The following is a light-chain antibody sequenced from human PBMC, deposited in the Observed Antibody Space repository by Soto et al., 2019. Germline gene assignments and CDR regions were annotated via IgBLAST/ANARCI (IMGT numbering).Light chain of an antibody. V-gene: IGKV1-5*03. CDR1: QSISTW. CDR3: QQYNSYSPLT. CDR2: KAS. Sequence: DIQMTQSPSTLPASVVDRVTITCRANQSISTWLAWYQQKPGKAPNLLIYKASRLETGVPSRFSGGGSGTEFTLTIKFLQPDDFATYYCQQYNSYSPLTFGGGTTGDI. J-gene: IGKJ4*01.